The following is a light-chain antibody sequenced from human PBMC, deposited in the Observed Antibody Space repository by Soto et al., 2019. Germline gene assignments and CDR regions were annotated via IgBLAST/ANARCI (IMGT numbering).Light chain of an antibody. CDR2: DAS. CDR3: QQRSNWRIT. CDR1: QSVSSY. V-gene: IGKV3-11*01. Sequence: VMTQSPSTLSLSPVERATLSCRASQSVSSYLAWYQQKPGQAPRLLIYDASNRATGIPARFSGSGSGTDFTLTISSLEPEDFAVYYCQQRSNWRITFGQGTRLEIK. J-gene: IGKJ5*01.